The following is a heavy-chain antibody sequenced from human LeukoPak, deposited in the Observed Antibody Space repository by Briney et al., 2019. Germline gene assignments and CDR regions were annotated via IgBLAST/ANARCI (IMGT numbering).Heavy chain of an antibody. Sequence: GESLKISCKGSGCSFTSYWIGWVRQMPGKGLEWMGIIYPGDSDTRYSPSFQGQVTISADKSISTAYLQWSSLKASDTAMYYCARWRFGELLYYYFDYWGQGTLVTVSS. D-gene: IGHD3-10*01. V-gene: IGHV5-51*01. CDR2: IYPGDSDT. J-gene: IGHJ4*02. CDR3: ARWRFGELLYYYFDY. CDR1: GCSFTSYW.